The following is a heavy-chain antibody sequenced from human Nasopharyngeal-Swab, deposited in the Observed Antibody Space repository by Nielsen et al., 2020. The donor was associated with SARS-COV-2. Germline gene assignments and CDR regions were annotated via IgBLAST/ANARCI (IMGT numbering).Heavy chain of an antibody. J-gene: IGHJ6*03. Sequence: GESMKLSCKGSGYSFTSYWVSWVRQMPGKGLVWMGRIDPSDSYPNYSASFQGHVTSSADKSISTAYLQWNSLKSSDTAMYYCARHAPDPVIVATIHYYYYMDVWGKGTTVTVSS. D-gene: IGHD5-12*01. V-gene: IGHV5-10-1*01. CDR2: IDPSDSYP. CDR3: ARHAPDPVIVATIHYYYYMDV. CDR1: GYSFTSYW.